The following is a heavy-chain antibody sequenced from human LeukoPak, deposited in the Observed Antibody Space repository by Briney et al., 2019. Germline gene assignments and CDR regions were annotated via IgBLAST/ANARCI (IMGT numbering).Heavy chain of an antibody. CDR2: INPSGGST. J-gene: IGHJ4*02. CDR1: GYTFTSYY. V-gene: IGHV1-46*01. CDR3: ARDRLGIAVAGERGDFDY. D-gene: IGHD6-19*01. Sequence: ASVKVSCKASGYTFTSYYMHWVRQAPGQGLEWMGIINPSGGSTSYAQKFQGRVTMTRDTSTSIVYMELSSLRSEDTAVYYCARDRLGIAVAGERGDFDYWGQGTLVTVSS.